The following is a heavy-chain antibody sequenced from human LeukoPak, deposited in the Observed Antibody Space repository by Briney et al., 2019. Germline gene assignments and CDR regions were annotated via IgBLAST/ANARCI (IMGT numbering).Heavy chain of an antibody. J-gene: IGHJ4*02. Sequence: GASVKVSCKASGGTFSSYAISWVRQAPGQGLEWMGGIIPIFGTANYAQKFQGRVTITADESTSTAYMELSSLRSEDTAVYYCARVDVYGGNSVGNFDYWGQGTLVTVSS. D-gene: IGHD4-23*01. CDR3: ARVDVYGGNSVGNFDY. CDR1: GGTFSSYA. CDR2: IIPIFGTA. V-gene: IGHV1-69*13.